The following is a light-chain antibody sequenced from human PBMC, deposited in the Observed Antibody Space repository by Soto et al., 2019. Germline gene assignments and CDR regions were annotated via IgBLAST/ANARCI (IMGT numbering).Light chain of an antibody. CDR2: DTS. V-gene: IGLV7-46*01. CDR3: LLLYRGNRRV. Sequence: QAVVTQEPSLTVSPGGTVTPTCGSSTGPVTSSPYPYWFQQKPGQAPRTLIYDTSNRYSWTPARFSASLLGDKAALTLSGAQTEDEADYYCLLLYRGNRRVFGAGTKVTVL. CDR1: TGPVTSSPY. J-gene: IGLJ1*01.